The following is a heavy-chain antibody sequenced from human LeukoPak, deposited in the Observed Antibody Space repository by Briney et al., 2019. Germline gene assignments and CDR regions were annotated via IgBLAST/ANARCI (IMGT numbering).Heavy chain of an antibody. V-gene: IGHV1-69*05. J-gene: IGHJ6*04. CDR3: AREWHPVGRLDV. Sequence: ASVKVSCKASGGTFSSYAISWVRQAPGQGLEWMGGIIPIFGTANYAQKFQGRVTITTDESTSTAYMELSSLRSEDTAVYYCAREWHPVGRLDVWGKGTTVTVSS. CDR2: IIPIFGTA. D-gene: IGHD4-23*01. CDR1: GGTFSSYA.